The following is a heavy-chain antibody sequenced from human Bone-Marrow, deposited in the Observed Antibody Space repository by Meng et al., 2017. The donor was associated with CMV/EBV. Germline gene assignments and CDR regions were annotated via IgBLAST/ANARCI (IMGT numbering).Heavy chain of an antibody. V-gene: IGHV3-7*01. J-gene: IGHJ5*02. Sequence: GESLKISCAASGFTFSSYWMSWVRQAPGKGLEWVANIKKDGSEKFYVDSVKGRFTISRDNAKNSLYLQMNSLRAEDTAVYYCASNSGRLSRFDPWGQGTLVTVSS. CDR1: GFTFSSYW. CDR2: IKKDGSEK. D-gene: IGHD6-19*01. CDR3: ASNSGRLSRFDP.